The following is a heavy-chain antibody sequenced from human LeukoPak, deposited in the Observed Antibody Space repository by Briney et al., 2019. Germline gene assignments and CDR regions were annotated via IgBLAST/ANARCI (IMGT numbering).Heavy chain of an antibody. Sequence: GGSLRLSCAASGFTFSSYAMHWVRQAPGKGLEWVAVISYDGSNKYYADSVKGRFTISRDNSKNTLYLQMNSLRAEDTAVYYCAREMATIVEHQTYYYYGMDVWGQGTTVTVSS. CDR3: AREMATIVEHQTYYYYGMDV. CDR2: ISYDGSNK. D-gene: IGHD5-24*01. CDR1: GFTFSSYA. V-gene: IGHV3-30-3*01. J-gene: IGHJ6*02.